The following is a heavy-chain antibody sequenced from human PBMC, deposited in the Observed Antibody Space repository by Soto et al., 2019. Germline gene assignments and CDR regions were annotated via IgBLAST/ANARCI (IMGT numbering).Heavy chain of an antibody. J-gene: IGHJ4*02. V-gene: IGHV4-59*12. D-gene: IGHD3-10*01. CDR1: GGSISSSY. Sequence: PSETLSLTCTVSGGSISSSYWSWIRQPPGKGLEWIGYIYDSGSTYYNSSLKSRVTISVDKSKNQFSLKLSSVTAADTAVYYCARVYMVRGTIIRYFDYWGQGTLVTVS. CDR2: IYDSGST. CDR3: ARVYMVRGTIIRYFDY.